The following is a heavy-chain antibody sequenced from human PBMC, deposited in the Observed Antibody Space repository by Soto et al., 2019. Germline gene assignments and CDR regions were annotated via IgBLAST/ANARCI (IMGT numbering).Heavy chain of an antibody. J-gene: IGHJ4*02. V-gene: IGHV4-34*01. CDR2: INHSGST. D-gene: IGHD3-9*01. Sequence: ETLSLTCAVYGGSFSGYYWSWIRQPPGKGLEWIGEINHSGSTNYNPSLKSRVTISVDTSKNQFSLKLSSVTAADTAVYYCARVGGYYDILTGYPRPLDYWGQGTLVTVSS. CDR3: ARVGGYYDILTGYPRPLDY. CDR1: GGSFSGYY.